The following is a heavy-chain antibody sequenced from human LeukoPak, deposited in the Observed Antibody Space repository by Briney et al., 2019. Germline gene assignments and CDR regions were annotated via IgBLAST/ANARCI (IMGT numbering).Heavy chain of an antibody. CDR3: ARGPNDFWSGYYNY. J-gene: IGHJ4*02. V-gene: IGHV3-7*01. CDR2: IKQDGSEK. CDR1: GFTFSSYW. Sequence: QSGGSLGLSCAASGFTFSSYWMSWVRQAPGKGLEWVANIKQDGSEKYYVDSVKGRFTISRDNAKNSLYLQMNSLRAEDTAVYYCARGPNDFWSGYYNYWGQGTLVTVSS. D-gene: IGHD3-3*01.